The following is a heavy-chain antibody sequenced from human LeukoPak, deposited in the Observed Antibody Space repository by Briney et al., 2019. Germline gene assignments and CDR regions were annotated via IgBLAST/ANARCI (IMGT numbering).Heavy chain of an antibody. V-gene: IGHV4-34*01. CDR1: GGSLNDYY. CDR3: ARDMAAAGPWYFDL. J-gene: IGHJ2*01. CDR2: INHSGST. Sequence: SETLSLTCAVYGGSLNDYYWSWIRQPPGKGLEWIGEINHSGSTNYNPSLKSRVTLSVDTSKNQFSLRLSSVTAADTAVYYCARDMAAAGPWYFDLWGRGTLVTVSS. D-gene: IGHD6-13*01.